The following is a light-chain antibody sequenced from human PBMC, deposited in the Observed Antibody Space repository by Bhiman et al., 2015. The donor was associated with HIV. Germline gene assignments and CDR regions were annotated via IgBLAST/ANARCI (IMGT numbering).Light chain of an antibody. V-gene: IGLV2-14*03. CDR2: DVI. CDR3: CSYASSSTF. CDR1: SSDVGAYNF. J-gene: IGLJ1*01. Sequence: QSALTQPASVSGSPGQSITISCTGTSSDVGAYNFVSWYQQHPGKAPKLMIFDVINRPSGVSDRFSGSKSGNTASLTISGLQAEDEADYYCCSYASSSTFFGTGTKVTVL.